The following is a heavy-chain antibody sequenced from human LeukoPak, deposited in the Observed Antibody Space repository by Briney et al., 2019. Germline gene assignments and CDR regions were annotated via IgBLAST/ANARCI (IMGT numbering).Heavy chain of an antibody. CDR2: INHSGST. V-gene: IGHV4-34*01. J-gene: IGHJ4*02. D-gene: IGHD3-22*01. CDR3: ARGYYDSSGPKSYYFDY. CDR1: GGSFSGYY. Sequence: ASETLSLTCAVYGGSFSGYYWSWIRQPPGRGLEWIGEINHSGSTNYDPSLKSRVTISVDTSKNQFSLKRSPVTAADTAVYYCARGYYDSSGPKSYYFDYWGQGTLVTVSS.